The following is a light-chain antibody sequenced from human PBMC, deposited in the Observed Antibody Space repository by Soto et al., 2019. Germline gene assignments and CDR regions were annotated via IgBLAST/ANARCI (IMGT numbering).Light chain of an antibody. V-gene: IGLV2-8*01. Sequence: QSALTQPPSASGSLGQSVTISCTGTSSDVGGYNYVSWYQQHPGKAPKLLSYDVSHRPSGVPDRFSGSKSGNTASLTVSGLQAEDEVDYSCSSYAGSNNLVFGTGTKLTVL. CDR3: SSYAGSNNLV. CDR2: DVS. CDR1: SSDVGGYNY. J-gene: IGLJ1*01.